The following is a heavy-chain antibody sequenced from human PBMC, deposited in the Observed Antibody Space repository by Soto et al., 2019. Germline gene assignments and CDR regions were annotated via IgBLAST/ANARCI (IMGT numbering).Heavy chain of an antibody. CDR1: GFSFSSYW. J-gene: IGHJ4*02. V-gene: IGHV3-7*01. Sequence: GGSLRLSCAASGFSFSSYWMSWVRQAPGKGLEWVANVKQDGSQKYYVDSVKGRFAISRDNAMNSLSLQMSSLRDEDTAVYYCVSQRETGGTDYRCQGTLVTVFS. CDR3: VSQRETGGTDY. CDR2: VKQDGSQK. D-gene: IGHD2-15*01.